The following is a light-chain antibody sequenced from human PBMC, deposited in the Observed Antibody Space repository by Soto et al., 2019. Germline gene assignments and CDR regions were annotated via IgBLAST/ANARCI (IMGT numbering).Light chain of an antibody. CDR1: QSVSSN. V-gene: IGKV3D-15*03. J-gene: IGKJ1*01. Sequence: EIVMTQSPATLSVSPWERATLSCGASQSVSSNLAWYQQKPGQAPRLLIYQTSIRAAGIPARFSASGSGTDFTLTISDVQPEDFALYYCHQRQSWPRTFGQGTKVDIK. CDR2: QTS. CDR3: HQRQSWPRT.